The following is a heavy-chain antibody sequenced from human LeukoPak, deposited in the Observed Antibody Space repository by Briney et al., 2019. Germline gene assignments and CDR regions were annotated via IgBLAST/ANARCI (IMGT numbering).Heavy chain of an antibody. CDR2: IYSSGNT. J-gene: IGHJ4*02. CDR1: GGSISSYY. Sequence: SETLSLTCTVSGGSISSYYWSWIRQPAGKGLEWIGRIYSSGNTNYNPSLKSRVTMSIDTYKNQFSLELDSVTAADTAVYYCARHYYGDYYFDYWGQGTLATVSS. V-gene: IGHV4-4*07. D-gene: IGHD4-17*01. CDR3: ARHYYGDYYFDY.